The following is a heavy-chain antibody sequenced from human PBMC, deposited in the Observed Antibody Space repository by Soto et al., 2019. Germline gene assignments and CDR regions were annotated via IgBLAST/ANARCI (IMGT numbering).Heavy chain of an antibody. CDR1: GFTFSSYA. J-gene: IGHJ6*02. Sequence: GGSLRLSCAASGFTFSSYAMHWVRQAPGKGLEWVAVISYDGSNKYYADSVKGRFTISRDNSKNTLYLQMNSLRAEDTAVYYCARASSGYYYYGMDVWGQGTTVTVSS. CDR3: ARASSGYYYYGMDV. V-gene: IGHV3-30-3*01. CDR2: ISYDGSNK.